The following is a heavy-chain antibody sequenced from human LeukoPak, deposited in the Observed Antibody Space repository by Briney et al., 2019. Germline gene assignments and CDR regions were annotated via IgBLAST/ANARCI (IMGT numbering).Heavy chain of an antibody. CDR1: GGSVSSGSYY. Sequence: PSETLSLTCTVSGGSVSSGSYYWSWIRQPPGKGLEWIGYIYYSGSTNYNPSLKSRVTISVDTSKNQFSLKLSSVTAADTAVYYCARHMSGYYDSSGYYNAFDIWGQGTMVTVSS. J-gene: IGHJ3*02. V-gene: IGHV4-61*01. CDR3: ARHMSGYYDSSGYYNAFDI. CDR2: IYYSGST. D-gene: IGHD3-22*01.